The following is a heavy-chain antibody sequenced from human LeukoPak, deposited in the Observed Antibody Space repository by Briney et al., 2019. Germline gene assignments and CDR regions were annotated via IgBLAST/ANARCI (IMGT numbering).Heavy chain of an antibody. Sequence: GRSLRLSCAASGFTFDDYAMHWVRHAPGKGLEWVSGISWNSGSIGYADSVKGRFTISRDNAKNSLYLQMNRLRAEDTALYYCAKSSMVRGAYFDYWGQGTLVTVSS. V-gene: IGHV3-9*01. CDR1: GFTFDDYA. D-gene: IGHD3-10*01. CDR2: ISWNSGSI. CDR3: AKSSMVRGAYFDY. J-gene: IGHJ4*02.